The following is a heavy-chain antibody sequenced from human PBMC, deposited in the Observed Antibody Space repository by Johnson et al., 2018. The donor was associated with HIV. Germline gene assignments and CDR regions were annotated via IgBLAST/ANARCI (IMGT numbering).Heavy chain of an antibody. CDR1: GFTFSSYA. CDR2: ISYDGSNK. CDR3: AKIKSWELLGAFDI. D-gene: IGHD1-26*01. V-gene: IGHV3-30*04. Sequence: QVQLVESGGGVVQPGRSLRLSCAASGFTFSSYAMHWVRQAPGKGLEWVAVISYDGSNKYYADSVKGRFTISRDNSKNTLYLQMNSLRAEDTAVYYCAKIKSWELLGAFDIWGQGTMVTVSS. J-gene: IGHJ3*02.